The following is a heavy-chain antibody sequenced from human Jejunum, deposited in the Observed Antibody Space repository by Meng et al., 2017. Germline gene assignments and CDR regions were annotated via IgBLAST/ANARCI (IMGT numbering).Heavy chain of an antibody. CDR3: ARNRTQGFFDI. CDR2: IYYSGST. D-gene: IGHD1/OR15-1a*01. CDR1: GGSISSTTTY. J-gene: IGHJ4*02. Sequence: QVQMQESGPGLVKPAETRSRTCTVSGGSISSTTTYWGWIRRPPGKTLEWIGSIYYSGSTHYNPSLKRRVFVSIDTSKDQFSLKLTSAAAADTAIYYCARNRTQGFFDIWSQGTLVTVSS. V-gene: IGHV4-39*01.